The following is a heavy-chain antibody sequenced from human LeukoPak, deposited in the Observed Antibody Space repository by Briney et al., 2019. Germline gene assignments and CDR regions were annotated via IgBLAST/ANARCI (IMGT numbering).Heavy chain of an antibody. CDR2: IIPIFGTA. CDR3: ARAPLRFLEWYLNWFDP. V-gene: IGHV1-69*13. D-gene: IGHD3-3*01. CDR1: GGTFSSYA. J-gene: IGHJ5*02. Sequence: SVKVSCKASGGTFSSYAISWVRQAPGQGLEWMGGIIPIFGTANYAQKFQGRVTITADESTSTAYMELSSLRSEDTAVYYCARAPLRFLEWYLNWFDPWGQGTLVTVSS.